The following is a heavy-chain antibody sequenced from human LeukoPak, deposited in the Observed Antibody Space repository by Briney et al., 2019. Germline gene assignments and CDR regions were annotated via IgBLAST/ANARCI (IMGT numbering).Heavy chain of an antibody. J-gene: IGHJ4*02. V-gene: IGHV3-23*01. CDR2: ISGGGGST. CDR3: AKDRRITAPLLDY. Sequence: GGSLRLSCAASGFTFTNYGMSWVRQAPGKGLEWVSTISGGGGSTFYADSVRGRFTISRDNSKNTLSLQMNSLRAEDTAVYYCAKDRRITAPLLDYRGQGTLVTVSS. D-gene: IGHD1-20*01. CDR1: GFTFTNYG.